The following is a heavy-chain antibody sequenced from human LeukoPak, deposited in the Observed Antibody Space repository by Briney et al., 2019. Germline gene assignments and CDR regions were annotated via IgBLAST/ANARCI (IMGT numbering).Heavy chain of an antibody. CDR1: GFTFGDYA. CDR2: IRVKAYGGTT. D-gene: IGHD6-19*01. Sequence: GGSLRLSCTPSGFTFGDYAMSWFRQAPGKGLEWVGFIRVKAYGGTTEYAASVKGKFTISRDESKSIAYLQMNSLKTEDTAVYYCTRHVGGSGWYLTGWFDPWGQGTLVTVSS. CDR3: TRHVGGSGWYLTGWFDP. V-gene: IGHV3-49*03. J-gene: IGHJ5*02.